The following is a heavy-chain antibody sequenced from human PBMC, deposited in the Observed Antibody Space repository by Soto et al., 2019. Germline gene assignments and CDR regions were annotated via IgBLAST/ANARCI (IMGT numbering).Heavy chain of an antibody. V-gene: IGHV1-69*12. CDR1: GGTFSTSA. CDR2: IMPVFPTP. CDR3: ARDKARLQLGGNYSYILEV. Sequence: QVQLVQSGAEVKKPGSSVKVSCKTSGGTFSTSAISWVRQAPGQGLEWVGGIMPVFPTPDYAQNFQGRVTITADDSTTPASLELASLRADDTAVYYCARDKARLQLGGNYSYILEVWGQGTAITVSS. D-gene: IGHD1-1*01. J-gene: IGHJ6*02.